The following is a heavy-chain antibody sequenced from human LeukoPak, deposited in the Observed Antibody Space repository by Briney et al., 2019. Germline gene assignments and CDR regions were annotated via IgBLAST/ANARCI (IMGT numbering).Heavy chain of an antibody. Sequence: SETLSLTCTVSGGSISSHYWSWIRQPPGKGLEWIGYIYYSGSTNCNPSLKSRVTISVDTSKNQFSLKLSSVTAADTAVYYCARVSGQQLVLAFDIWGQGTMVTVSS. J-gene: IGHJ3*02. V-gene: IGHV4-59*11. D-gene: IGHD6-13*01. CDR2: IYYSGST. CDR1: GGSISSHY. CDR3: ARVSGQQLVLAFDI.